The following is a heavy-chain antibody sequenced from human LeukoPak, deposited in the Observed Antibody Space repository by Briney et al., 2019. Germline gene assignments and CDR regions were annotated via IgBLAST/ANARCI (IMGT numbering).Heavy chain of an antibody. CDR1: GGSISSSTYY. D-gene: IGHD3-3*01. CDR3: ASRSSIWSGYQDTLYYFDS. CDR2: IYNSGST. V-gene: IGHV4-39*07. J-gene: IGHJ4*02. Sequence: PSETLSLTCSVSGGSISSSTYYWGWIRQPPGKGLEWIGNIYNSGSTNYNPSLKSRVTISVDTSKNQFSLKLSSVTVADTAVYYCASRSSIWSGYQDTLYYFDSWGQGTLVTVSS.